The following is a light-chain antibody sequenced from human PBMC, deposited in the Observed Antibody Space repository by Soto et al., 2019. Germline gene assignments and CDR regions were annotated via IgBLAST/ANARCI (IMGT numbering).Light chain of an antibody. CDR2: GAS. J-gene: IGKJ1*01. CDR1: QSISDT. V-gene: IGKV3-15*01. CDR3: QQYNNWPWT. Sequence: VFTQGPATLSVYTVVRATLSGSASQSISDTLAWYQQKPGQAPRLLIYGASTRAPGFPARFSGSGSGTDFTLTISSLQSEDFAVYYCQQYNNWPWTFGQGTKVDIK.